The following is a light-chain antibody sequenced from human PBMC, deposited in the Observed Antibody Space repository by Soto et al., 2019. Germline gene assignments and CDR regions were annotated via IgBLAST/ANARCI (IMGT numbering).Light chain of an antibody. CDR3: SSYTSSSTYV. V-gene: IGLV2-14*01. Sequence: QSVLTQPASVSGSPGQSITISCTGTRSDVGGYNYVYWHQQHPGKAPKLMIYDVTNRPSGVSDRFSGSKSGNTASLTISGLQAEDEAESSCSSYTSSSTYVFGAGTKVTVL. CDR1: RSDVGGYNY. CDR2: DVT. J-gene: IGLJ1*01.